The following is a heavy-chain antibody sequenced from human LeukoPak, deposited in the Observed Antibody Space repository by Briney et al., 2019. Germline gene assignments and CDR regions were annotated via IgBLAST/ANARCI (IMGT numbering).Heavy chain of an antibody. V-gene: IGHV4-61*02. CDR1: GGSISSGSYY. CDR2: IYTSGST. Sequence: PSETLSLTCTVSGGSISSGSYYWSWIRQPAGKGLEWIGRIYTSGSTNYNPSLKSRVTISVDTSKNQFSLKLSSVTAADTAVYYCARDHTYYYGSGSLNWFDPWGQGTLVTVSS. CDR3: ARDHTYYYGSGSLNWFDP. J-gene: IGHJ5*02. D-gene: IGHD3-10*01.